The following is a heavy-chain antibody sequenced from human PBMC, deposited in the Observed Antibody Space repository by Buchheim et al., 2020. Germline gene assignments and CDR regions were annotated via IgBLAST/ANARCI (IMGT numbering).Heavy chain of an antibody. Sequence: QVQLQESGPGLVKPSQTLSLTCTVSGGSISSGDYYWSWIRQPPGKGLEWIGYIYYSGSTYYNPSLKSRVTISVDTSKNQFPLKLSSVTAADTAVYYCARGFRGYCNGTSCYYFDYWGQGTL. D-gene: IGHD2-15*01. CDR2: IYYSGST. V-gene: IGHV4-30-4*01. CDR3: ARGFRGYCNGTSCYYFDY. J-gene: IGHJ4*02. CDR1: GGSISSGDYY.